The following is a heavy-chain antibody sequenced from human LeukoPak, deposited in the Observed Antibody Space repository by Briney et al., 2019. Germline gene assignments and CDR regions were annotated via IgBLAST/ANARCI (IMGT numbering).Heavy chain of an antibody. CDR3: ARQIRRSSGSFDQ. CDR2: VYYSGST. D-gene: IGHD3-22*01. CDR1: GGSISSGGYY. V-gene: IGHV4-30-4*01. Sequence: KPSETLSLTCTVSGGSISSGGYYWSWIRQPPGKGLEWIGYVYYSGSTSYNPSLKSRLTISMDTSKNQFSLKLSSVTAAEMAVYYCARQIRRSSGSFDQWGQGTLVTVSS. J-gene: IGHJ4*02.